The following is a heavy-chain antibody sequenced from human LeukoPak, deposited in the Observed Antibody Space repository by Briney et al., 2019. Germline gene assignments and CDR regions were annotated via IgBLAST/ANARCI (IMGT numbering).Heavy chain of an antibody. V-gene: IGHV3-43D*03. CDR3: AKDGRNYFDY. CDR2: ITWDGGRS. D-gene: IGHD1-1*01. J-gene: IGHJ4*02. CDR1: GFTFSGYS. Sequence: GGSLRLSCAASGFTFSGYSMNWVRQAPGKGLEWVSLITWDGGRSYYADSVKGRFTISRDNSKNSLYLQMNSLRAEDTALYYCAKDGRNYFDYWGQGTLVTVSS.